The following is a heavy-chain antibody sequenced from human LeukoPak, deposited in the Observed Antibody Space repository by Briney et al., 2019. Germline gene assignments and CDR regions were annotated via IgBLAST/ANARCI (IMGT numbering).Heavy chain of an antibody. D-gene: IGHD5-24*01. V-gene: IGHV1-46*01. CDR2: INPSGGST. Sequence: ASVKVSCKTSGYTFTRYYMHWVRQAPGQGLEGMGVINPSGGSTRYPQKFQGRVTMTRDTSTSTVYMELSSLRSDDTAVYFCAREAFIEMTTIASAFDFWGQGTLVTVSS. J-gene: IGHJ4*02. CDR3: AREAFIEMTTIASAFDF. CDR1: GYTFTRYY.